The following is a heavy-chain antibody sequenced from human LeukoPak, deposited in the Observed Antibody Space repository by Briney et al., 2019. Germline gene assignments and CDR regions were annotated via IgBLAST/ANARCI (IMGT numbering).Heavy chain of an antibody. CDR2: INPNSGGT. D-gene: IGHD3-10*01. V-gene: IGHV1-2*06. CDR3: ARAVEPIWFGEFPFDY. Sequence: ASVKVSCKASGYTFTGYYMHWVRQAPGQGLEWMGRINPNSGGTNYAQKFQGRVTMTRDTSISTAYMELSRLRSDDTAVYYCARAVEPIWFGEFPFDYWGQGTLVTVSS. J-gene: IGHJ4*02. CDR1: GYTFTGYY.